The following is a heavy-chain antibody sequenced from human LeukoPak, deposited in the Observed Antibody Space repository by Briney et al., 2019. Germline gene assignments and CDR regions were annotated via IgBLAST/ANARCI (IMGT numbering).Heavy chain of an antibody. CDR3: ARGLVRGVIGGYGMDV. CDR1: GGTFSSYA. V-gene: IGHV1-69*13. CDR2: IIPIFGTA. J-gene: IGHJ6*02. D-gene: IGHD3-10*01. Sequence: SVTVSCTASGGTFSSYAISWVRQAPGQGLEWMGGIIPIFGTANYAQKFQGRVTITADESTSTAYMELSSLRSEDTAVYYCARGLVRGVIGGYGMDVWGQGTTVTVFS.